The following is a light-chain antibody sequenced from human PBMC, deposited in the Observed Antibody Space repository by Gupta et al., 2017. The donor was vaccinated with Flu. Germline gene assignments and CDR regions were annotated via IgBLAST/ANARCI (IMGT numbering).Light chain of an antibody. CDR1: QSVLYSSNNKNY. V-gene: IGKV4-1*01. CDR2: WAS. CDR3: QQYYSTPIT. Sequence: NCKSSQSVLYSSNNKNYLAWYQQKPGQPPKLLIYWASTRESGVPDRFSGSGSGTDFTLTISSLQAEDVAVYYCQQYYSTPITFGQGTRLEIK. J-gene: IGKJ5*01.